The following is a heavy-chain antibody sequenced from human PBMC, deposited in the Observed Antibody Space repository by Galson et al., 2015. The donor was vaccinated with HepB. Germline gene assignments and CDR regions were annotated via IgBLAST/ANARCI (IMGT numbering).Heavy chain of an antibody. D-gene: IGHD4-23*01. Sequence: QSGAAVKNPGESLKTSCTGSGYTLTTHWIGWVRQMPGKAMEWMGLTYPGDSDPRYSTSSQGQVTISADKPISPAYPQWSSLTASDTAMYYCARGGYGGNSRAAFDFWGQGTMVAVSS. V-gene: IGHV5-51*04. CDR2: TYPGDSDP. CDR3: ARGGYGGNSRAAFDF. J-gene: IGHJ3*01. CDR1: GYTLTTHW.